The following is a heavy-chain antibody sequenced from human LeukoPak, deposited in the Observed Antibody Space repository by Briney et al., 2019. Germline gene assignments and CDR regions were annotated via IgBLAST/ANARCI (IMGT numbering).Heavy chain of an antibody. CDR2: ISGSGGST. CDR1: GFTFRSYG. D-gene: IGHD6-13*01. V-gene: IGHV3-23*01. CDR3: AKFPEQQLVWRGWFDP. Sequence: GGSLRLSCAASGFTFRSYGMSWVRQAPGKGLEWVSAISGSGGSTYYADSVKGRFTSSRDNSKNTLYLQMNSLRAEDTAVYYCAKFPEQQLVWRGWFDPWGQGTLVTVSS. J-gene: IGHJ5*02.